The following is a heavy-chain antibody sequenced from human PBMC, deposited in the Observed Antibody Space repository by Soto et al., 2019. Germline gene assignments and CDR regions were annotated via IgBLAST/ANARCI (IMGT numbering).Heavy chain of an antibody. CDR1: GFTFNNYG. D-gene: IGHD2-2*01. J-gene: IGHJ4*02. V-gene: IGHV3-21*01. Sequence: GGSLRLSCVVSGFTFNNYGINWVRQAPGKGLEWVSTVSKSDYTYYSDSVKGRFTISRDNAKNSVSLQMNTLRAEDTAVYYCAREDSIIIPAVSNFWGQGTLVTVSS. CDR3: AREDSIIIPAVSNF. CDR2: VSKSDYT.